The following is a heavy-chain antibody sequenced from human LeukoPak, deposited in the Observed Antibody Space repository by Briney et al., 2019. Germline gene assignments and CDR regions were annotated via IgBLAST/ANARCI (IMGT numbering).Heavy chain of an antibody. Sequence: GGSLRLSCAASGFTFSTYAMHWVRQAPGKGLEYVSVISSNGGSTYYANSVKGRFTISRDNSKNTLYLQMGSLRAEDMAVYYCARDETGGSVDYWGQGTLVTVSS. CDR3: ARDETGGSVDY. J-gene: IGHJ4*02. D-gene: IGHD2-15*01. CDR2: ISSNGGST. CDR1: GFTFSTYA. V-gene: IGHV3-64*01.